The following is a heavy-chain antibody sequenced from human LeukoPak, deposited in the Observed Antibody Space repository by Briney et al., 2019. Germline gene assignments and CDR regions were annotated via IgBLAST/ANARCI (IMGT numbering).Heavy chain of an antibody. CDR2: INPNSGGT. CDR1: GYTFTSYG. CDR3: ARGAGYSSSWYPGPLDY. D-gene: IGHD6-13*01. V-gene: IGHV1-2*04. Sequence: ASVKVSCKASGYTFTSYGISWVRQAPGQGLEWMGWINPNSGGTNYAQKFQGWVTMTRDTSISTAYMELSRLRSDDTAVYYCARGAGYSSSWYPGPLDYWGQGTLVTVSS. J-gene: IGHJ4*02.